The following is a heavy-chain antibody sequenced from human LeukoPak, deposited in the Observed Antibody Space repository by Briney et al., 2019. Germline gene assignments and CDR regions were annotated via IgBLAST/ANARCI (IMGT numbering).Heavy chain of an antibody. J-gene: IGHJ4*02. CDR2: IYHSGST. CDR3: AREGGGTELYYFDY. D-gene: IGHD3-16*01. V-gene: IGHV4-4*02. Sequence: SETLSLTCAVSGGSISSSNWWSWVRQPPGKGLEWIGEIYHSGSTNYNPSLKSRVTISVDKSKNQFSLKLSSVTAADTAVYYCAREGGGTELYYFDYWGQGTLVTVSS. CDR1: GGSISSSNW.